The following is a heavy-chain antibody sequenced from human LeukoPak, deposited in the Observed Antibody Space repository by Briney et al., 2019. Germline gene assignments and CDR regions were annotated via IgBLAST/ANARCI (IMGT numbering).Heavy chain of an antibody. V-gene: IGHV3-48*04. CDR2: ISSSGSTI. CDR3: ARDARQQLVERFDY. J-gene: IGHJ4*02. CDR1: GFTFSSYA. Sequence: GGSLRLSCAASGFTFSSYAMHWVRQAPGKGLEWVSYISSSGSTIYYADSVKGRFTISRDNAKNSLYLQMNSLRAEDTAVYYCARDARQQLVERFDYWGQGTLVTVSS. D-gene: IGHD6-13*01.